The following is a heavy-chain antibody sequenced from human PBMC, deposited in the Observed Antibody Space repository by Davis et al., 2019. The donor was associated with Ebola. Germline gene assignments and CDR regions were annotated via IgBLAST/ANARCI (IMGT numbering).Heavy chain of an antibody. D-gene: IGHD2-21*01. Sequence: SETLSLTCAVYGESFSGYYWSWIRQPPGKGLEWIGEINHSGSTNYNPSLKSRVTISIDTSKNQFSLKLSSVTAADTAIYYCVRTVLIVIPSTVRYFDLWGRGTLVTVSS. J-gene: IGHJ2*01. CDR2: INHSGST. CDR3: VRTVLIVIPSTVRYFDL. V-gene: IGHV4-34*01. CDR1: GESFSGYY.